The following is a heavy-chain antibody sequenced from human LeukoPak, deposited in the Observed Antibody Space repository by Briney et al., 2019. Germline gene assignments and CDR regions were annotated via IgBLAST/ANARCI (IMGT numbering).Heavy chain of an antibody. CDR3: PRDPDGADLPGYFQH. D-gene: IGHD4-17*01. CDR1: GDTFTSYA. V-gene: IGHV7-4-1*02. CDR2: INTNTGNP. J-gene: IGHJ1*01. Sequence: ASVKFSCKASGDTFTSYAMNWVRQAPGQGLEWMGWINTNTGNPTYAQSFTGRFVFSLDTSVSTAYLQISSLTAEDTAVYYCPRDPDGADLPGYFQHWGQGTLVTVSS.